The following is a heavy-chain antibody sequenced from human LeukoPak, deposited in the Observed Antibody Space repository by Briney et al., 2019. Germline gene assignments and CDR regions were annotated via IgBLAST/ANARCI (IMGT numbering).Heavy chain of an antibody. V-gene: IGHV3-48*04. D-gene: IGHD3-22*01. CDR3: AKVYYYYDSSDHYYYYYGMDV. CDR2: ISGSISRNV. CDR1: GLTFSTYG. Sequence: GGSLRLSCAASGLTFSTYGMNWVRQAPGKGLEWVASISGSISRNVFYADSVKGRFTISRDNAKNSLYLQMSILRAEDTAVYYCAKVYYYYDSSDHYYYYYGMDVWGQGTTVTVSS. J-gene: IGHJ6*02.